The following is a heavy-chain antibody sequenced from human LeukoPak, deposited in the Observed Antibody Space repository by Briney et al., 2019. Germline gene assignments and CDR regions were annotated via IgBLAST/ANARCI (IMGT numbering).Heavy chain of an antibody. J-gene: IGHJ6*02. V-gene: IGHV3-11*06. CDR3: ARVSELELRYYYGMDV. CDR1: GFTFSDYY. CDR2: ISSSSSYT. Sequence: PGGSLRLSCAASGFTFSDYYMSWIRQAPGRGLEWASYISSSSSYTNYADSVKGRFTISRDNAKNSLYLQMNSLRAEDTAVYYCARVSELELRYYYGMDVWGQGTTVTVSS. D-gene: IGHD1-7*01.